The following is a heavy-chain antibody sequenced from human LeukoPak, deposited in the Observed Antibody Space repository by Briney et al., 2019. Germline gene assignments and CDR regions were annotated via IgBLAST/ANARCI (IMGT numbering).Heavy chain of an antibody. J-gene: IGHJ6*02. CDR3: VRQEGSASWGYYGVDV. D-gene: IGHD2-2*01. CDR2: MHPGDSNT. Sequence: GESLKISCKGSGYSFTSYCIGWVRQMPGKGLEWMGIMHPGDSNTRYSPSFQGQVTISVDKSISTAYLQWSSLKASDTAMYYCVRQEGSASWGYYGVDVWGQGTTVTVSS. V-gene: IGHV5-51*01. CDR1: GYSFTSYC.